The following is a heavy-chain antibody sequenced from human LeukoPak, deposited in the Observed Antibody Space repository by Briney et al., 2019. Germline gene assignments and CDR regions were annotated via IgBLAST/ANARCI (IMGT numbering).Heavy chain of an antibody. V-gene: IGHV4-61*02. CDR1: GGSISSGSYY. J-gene: IGHJ6*03. CDR2: IYTSGST. D-gene: IGHD2-2*01. Sequence: SQTLSLTCTVSGGSISSGSYYWSWIRQPAGKGLEWIGRIYTSGSTNYNPSLKSRVTISVDTSKNQFSLKLSSVTAADTAVYYCARGVVVPAAMDYYYYYYYMDVWGKGTTVTISS. CDR3: ARGVVVPAAMDYYYYYYYMDV.